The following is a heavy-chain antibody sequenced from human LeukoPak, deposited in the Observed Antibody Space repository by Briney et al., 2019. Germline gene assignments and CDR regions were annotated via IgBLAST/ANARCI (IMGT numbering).Heavy chain of an antibody. J-gene: IGHJ4*02. CDR1: GFTFSSYE. CDR2: ISSSGSTK. Sequence: PGGSLRLSCAASGFTFSSYEMNWVRQAPGKGLEWLSYISSSGSTKCYADSVKGRFTISRDNAKNSLYLQMNSLRAEDTAVYYCARGGYSRGSFDYWGQGTLVTVSS. V-gene: IGHV3-48*03. D-gene: IGHD2-21*01. CDR3: ARGGYSRGSFDY.